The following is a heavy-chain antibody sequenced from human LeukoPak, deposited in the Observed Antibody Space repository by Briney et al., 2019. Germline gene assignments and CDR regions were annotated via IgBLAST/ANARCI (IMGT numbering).Heavy chain of an antibody. Sequence: ETLSLTCAVYGGSFSGYSWNWICQPPGKGLEWIGEINHSGSTNYNPSLKSRVTISVDTSKNQFFLKLSSVTAADTAVYYCARVGADGSGFLFDYWGQGTLVPVSS. J-gene: IGHJ4*02. CDR2: INHSGST. CDR3: ARVGADGSGFLFDY. D-gene: IGHD3-10*01. V-gene: IGHV4-34*01. CDR1: GGSFSGYS.